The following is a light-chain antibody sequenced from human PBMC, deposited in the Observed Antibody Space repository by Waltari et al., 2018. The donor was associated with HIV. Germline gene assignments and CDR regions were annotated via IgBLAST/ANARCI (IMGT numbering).Light chain of an antibody. V-gene: IGKV1-9*01. CDR3: QQLNGYPPWT. Sequence: DIPLTQSPSFLSASVGDRVTITCRASQGISNFLAWYQEKPGKAPNLLIYAASTLQSGVPSRFSGSGSGTEFSLTISSLQPEDFATYYCQQLNGYPPWTFGQGTKVEIK. CDR1: QGISNF. J-gene: IGKJ1*01. CDR2: AAS.